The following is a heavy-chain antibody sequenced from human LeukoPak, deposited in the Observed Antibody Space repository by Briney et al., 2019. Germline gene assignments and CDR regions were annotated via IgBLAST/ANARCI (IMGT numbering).Heavy chain of an antibody. Sequence: PGGALRLSFTGSGFTLWGFGINWFRQAPGEGLEWVGLIRSKASGGTIDYAASVKGRFSISRDDSKNIAYLQLSSLNTEDTAVYYCCRGGGAQVFDSWGQGTLVTVSS. CDR3: CRGGGAQVFDS. CDR1: GFTLWGFG. J-gene: IGHJ4*02. D-gene: IGHD3-10*01. V-gene: IGHV3-49*03. CDR2: IRSKASGGTI.